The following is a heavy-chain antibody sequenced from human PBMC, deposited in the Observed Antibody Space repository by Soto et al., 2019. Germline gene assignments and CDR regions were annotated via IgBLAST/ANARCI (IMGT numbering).Heavy chain of an antibody. CDR2: VDADGHNI. CDR3: ARAQFDS. J-gene: IGHJ4*02. V-gene: IGHV3-74*01. CDR1: GFTFTRYS. Sequence: GGSLRLSCAASGFTFTRYSMNWVRQAPGKGLEWVSRVDADGHNIDYADFVKGRFTISRDNAKNTLYLQMNSLRVEDTAIYYCARAQFDSWGQGILVTVSS.